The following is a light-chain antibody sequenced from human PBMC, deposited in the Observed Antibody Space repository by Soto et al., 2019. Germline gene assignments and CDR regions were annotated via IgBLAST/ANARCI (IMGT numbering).Light chain of an antibody. J-gene: IGLJ2*01. CDR3: GTWDSSLSAVV. V-gene: IGLV1-51*01. Sequence: QSVLTQPPSVSAAPGQKVTISYSGSSSNIGNNYVSWYQQVPGTAPKLLIYDNNKRPSGIPDRFSGSKSGTSATLGITGLQTGDEADYYCGTWDSSLSAVVFGGGTKVTVL. CDR2: DNN. CDR1: SSNIGNNY.